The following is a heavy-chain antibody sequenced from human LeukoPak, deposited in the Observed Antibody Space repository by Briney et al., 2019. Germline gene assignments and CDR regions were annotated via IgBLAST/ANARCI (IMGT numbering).Heavy chain of an antibody. CDR2: ISYDGSNK. J-gene: IGHJ4*02. CDR1: GGTFSSYA. CDR3: AREGDYYDSSGYYYPYFDY. V-gene: IGHV3-30-3*01. Sequence: SCKASGGTFSSYAMHWVRQAPGKGLEWVAVISYDGSNKYYADSVKGRFTISRDNSKNTLYLQMNSLRAEDTAVYYCAREGDYYDSSGYYYPYFDYWGQGTLVTVSS. D-gene: IGHD3-22*01.